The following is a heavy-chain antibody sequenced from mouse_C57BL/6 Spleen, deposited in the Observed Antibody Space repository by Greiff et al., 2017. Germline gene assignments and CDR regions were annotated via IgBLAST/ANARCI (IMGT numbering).Heavy chain of an antibody. Sequence: QVQLQQSGAELVRPGASVKLSCKASGYTFTDYYINWVKQRPGQGLEWIARIYPGSGNTYYNEKFKGKATLTAEKSSSTAYMQLSSLTSEDSAVYFCAREDGYSFYAMDYWGQGTSVTVSS. CDR3: AREDGYSFYAMDY. J-gene: IGHJ4*01. CDR1: GYTFTDYY. D-gene: IGHD2-3*01. CDR2: IYPGSGNT. V-gene: IGHV1-76*01.